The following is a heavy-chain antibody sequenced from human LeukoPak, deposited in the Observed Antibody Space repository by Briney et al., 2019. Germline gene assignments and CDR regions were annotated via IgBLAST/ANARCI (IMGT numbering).Heavy chain of an antibody. V-gene: IGHV3-23*01. D-gene: IGHD2-2*01. CDR3: AKAYCRSTICYYYYYMDV. CDR2: ISGSGGST. CDR1: GFTFSSYA. Sequence: GGSLRLSCAASGFTFSSYAMSWVRQAPGKGLEWVSAISGSGGSTYYADSVKGRFTISRDNSKNTLYLQMNSLRAEDTAVYYCAKAYCRSTICYYYYYMDVWGKGTTVTVSS. J-gene: IGHJ6*03.